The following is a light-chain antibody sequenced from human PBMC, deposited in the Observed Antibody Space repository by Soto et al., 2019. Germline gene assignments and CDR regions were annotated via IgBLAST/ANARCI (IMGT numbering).Light chain of an antibody. CDR1: QTVSRY. Sequence: VLTQSPATLSLSPGERATLSCRASQTVSRYLAWYQQKPGQAPRLLIYYASNRATGIPARFSGSGSGTDYTLTIGSLEPEDFAVYYCQQRSTWPLFTFGGGTKVEI. CDR3: QQRSTWPLFT. J-gene: IGKJ4*01. V-gene: IGKV3-11*01. CDR2: YAS.